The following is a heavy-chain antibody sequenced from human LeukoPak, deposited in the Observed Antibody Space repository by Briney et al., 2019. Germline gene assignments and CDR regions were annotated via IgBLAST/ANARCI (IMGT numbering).Heavy chain of an antibody. CDR3: ARVIVVVPAAIGAHWYFDL. V-gene: IGHV4-59*01. Sequence: ASETLSLTCTVSGGSISSYYWSWIRQPPGNGLEWIGYIYYSGSTNYNPSLKSRVTISVDTSKNQFSLKLSSVTAADTAVYYCARVIVVVPAAIGAHWYFDLWGRGTLVTVSS. CDR1: GGSISSYY. CDR2: IYYSGST. J-gene: IGHJ2*01. D-gene: IGHD2-2*02.